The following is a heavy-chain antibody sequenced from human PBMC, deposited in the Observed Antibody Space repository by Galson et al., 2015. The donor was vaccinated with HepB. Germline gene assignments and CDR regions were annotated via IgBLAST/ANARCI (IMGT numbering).Heavy chain of an antibody. CDR2: IFFSGST. CDR3: VRQKGSMMPFDF. J-gene: IGHJ4*02. Sequence: ETLSLTCTVSGGSIRDYYWGWIRQPPGKGLEWIGNIFFSGSTNYNPSLKSRVTISVDTSKNQFSLKLNSLTAAETAVYYCVRQKGSMMPFDFWGRGTLVTVSS. CDR1: GGSIRDYY. V-gene: IGHV4-59*08. D-gene: IGHD3-16*01.